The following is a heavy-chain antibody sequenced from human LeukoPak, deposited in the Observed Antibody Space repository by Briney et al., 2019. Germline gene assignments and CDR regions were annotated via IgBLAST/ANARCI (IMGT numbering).Heavy chain of an antibody. D-gene: IGHD2-2*01. V-gene: IGHV3-74*01. CDR3: ARILYCTSISCSFS. J-gene: IGHJ1*01. CDR1: GFTFSNYW. Sequence: GGSLRLSCAASGFTFSNYWMHWVRQAPGKGLVWVSRINPDGSNTTYADSVKGRFTISRDNAKNTLYLQMNSLRAEDTAVYYYARILYCTSISCSFSWGQGTLVTVSS. CDR2: INPDGSNT.